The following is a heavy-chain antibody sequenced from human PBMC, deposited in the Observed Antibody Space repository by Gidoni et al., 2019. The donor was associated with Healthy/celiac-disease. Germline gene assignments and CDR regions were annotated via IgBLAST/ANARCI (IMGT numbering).Heavy chain of an antibody. J-gene: IGHJ5*02. CDR3: ARGLCRSTSCYIRGRFDP. Sequence: QVQLQQWGAGLLKPSETLSLTCAVYGGSFSGYYWSWIRQPPGKGLEWIGEINHSGSTNYNPSLKSRVTISVDTSKNQFSLKLSSVTAADTAVYYCARGLCRSTSCYIRGRFDPWGQGTLVTVSS. D-gene: IGHD2-2*02. CDR2: INHSGST. CDR1: GGSFSGYY. V-gene: IGHV4-34*01.